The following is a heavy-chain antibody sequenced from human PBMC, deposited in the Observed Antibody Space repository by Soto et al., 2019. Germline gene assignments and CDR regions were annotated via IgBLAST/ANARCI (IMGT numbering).Heavy chain of an antibody. Sequence: GGSLRLSCAASGFTFSSYAMSWVRQAPGKGLEWVSAISGSGGSTYYADSVKGRFTISRDNSKNTLYLQMNSLRAEDTAVYYCAKKNTGPLYSSGWSAGFDYWGQGTLVTVSS. D-gene: IGHD6-19*01. CDR3: AKKNTGPLYSSGWSAGFDY. J-gene: IGHJ4*02. V-gene: IGHV3-23*01. CDR2: ISGSGGST. CDR1: GFTFSSYA.